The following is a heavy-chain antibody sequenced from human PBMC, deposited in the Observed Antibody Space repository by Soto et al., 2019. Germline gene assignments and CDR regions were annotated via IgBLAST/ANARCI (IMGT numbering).Heavy chain of an antibody. Sequence: QVQLQESGPGLVKPSGTLSLTCAVSGASISSTNWWSWFRQAPGEGLEWIGEIFHSGTTTYYPSLKSRVIRSMDTSTDQRSLRLDSVTAADTAVYFCARHIAVHTTRGFDYWGQGTLVTVSS. D-gene: IGHD2-15*01. CDR2: IFHSGTT. J-gene: IGHJ4*02. V-gene: IGHV4-4*02. CDR1: GASISSTNW. CDR3: ARHIAVHTTRGFDY.